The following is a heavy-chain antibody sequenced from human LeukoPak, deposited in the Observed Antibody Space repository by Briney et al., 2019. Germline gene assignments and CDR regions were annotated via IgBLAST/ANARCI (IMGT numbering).Heavy chain of an antibody. Sequence: GGSLRLSCAASGFTFSDYYMSWIRQAPGKGLEWVSYISFSGSTIYYADSVKGRFTISRDNAKNSLYLQMNSLRAEDTAVYYCARARGRSINDAFDIWGQGTMVTVSS. CDR2: ISFSGSTI. D-gene: IGHD3-16*01. V-gene: IGHV3-11*04. CDR1: GFTFSDYY. CDR3: ARARGRSINDAFDI. J-gene: IGHJ3*02.